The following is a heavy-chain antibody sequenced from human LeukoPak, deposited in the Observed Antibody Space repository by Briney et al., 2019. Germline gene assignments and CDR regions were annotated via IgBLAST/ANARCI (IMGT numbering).Heavy chain of an antibody. CDR1: GGSISSGGYY. V-gene: IGHV4-30-2*01. Sequence: SETLSLTCTVSGGSISSGGYYWSWIRQPPGKGLEWIGYIYHSGSTYYNPSLKSRVTISVDRSKNQFSLKLSSVTAADTAVYYCARVRVVVHYYYYYMDVWGKGTTVTVSS. CDR3: ARVRVVVHYYYYYMDV. CDR2: IYHSGST. J-gene: IGHJ6*03. D-gene: IGHD2-2*01.